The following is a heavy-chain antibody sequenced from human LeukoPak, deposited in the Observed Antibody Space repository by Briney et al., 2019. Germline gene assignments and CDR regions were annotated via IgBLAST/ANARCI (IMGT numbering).Heavy chain of an antibody. CDR3: AKDGEVVSPNYFDY. Sequence: LSGGSLRLSCAASGFTFSSYAMSWVRQAPGKGLEWVSAISGSGGSTYCADSVKGRFTISRDNSKNTLYLQMNSLRAEDTAVYYCAKDGEVVSPNYFDYWGQGTLVTVSS. CDR1: GFTFSSYA. J-gene: IGHJ4*02. CDR2: ISGSGGST. V-gene: IGHV3-23*01. D-gene: IGHD3-10*01.